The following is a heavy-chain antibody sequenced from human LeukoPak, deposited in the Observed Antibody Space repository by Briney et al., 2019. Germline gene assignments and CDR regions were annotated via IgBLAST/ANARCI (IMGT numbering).Heavy chain of an antibody. CDR1: GGSFSGYY. J-gene: IGHJ4*02. CDR3: AILRYYYDSSGYSAGH. D-gene: IGHD3-22*01. V-gene: IGHV4-34*01. Sequence: PSETLSLTCAVYGGSFSGYYWSWIRQPPGKGLEWIGEINHSGSTNYNPSLKSRVTISVDTSKNQFSLKLSSATAADTAVYYCAILRYYYDSSGYSAGHWGQGTLVTVSS. CDR2: INHSGST.